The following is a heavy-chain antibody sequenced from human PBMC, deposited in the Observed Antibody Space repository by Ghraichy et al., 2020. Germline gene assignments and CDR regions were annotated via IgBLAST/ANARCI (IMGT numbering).Heavy chain of an antibody. CDR3: ARDGEWELLRPAFDY. V-gene: IGHV1-2*02. J-gene: IGHJ4*02. CDR2: INPNSGGT. Sequence: ASVKVSCKASGYTFTGYYMHWVRQAPGQGLEWMGWINPNSGGTNYAQKFQGRVTMTRDTSISTAYMELSRLRSDDTAVYYCARDGEWELLRPAFDYWGQGTLVTVSS. D-gene: IGHD1-26*01. CDR1: GYTFTGYY.